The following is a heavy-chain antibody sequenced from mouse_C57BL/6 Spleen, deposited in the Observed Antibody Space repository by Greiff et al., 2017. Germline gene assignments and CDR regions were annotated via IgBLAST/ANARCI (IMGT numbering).Heavy chain of an antibody. J-gene: IGHJ3*01. V-gene: IGHV1-7*01. Sequence: QVQLQQSGAELAKPGASVKLSCKASGYTFTSYWMHWVKQRPGQGLEWIGNINPSSGYTKYNQKFKDKATLTADKSSSTAYMQLSILTYEDSAVYYCARSPLYDGYYAPFAYWGQGTLVTVSA. D-gene: IGHD2-3*01. CDR2: INPSSGYT. CDR3: ARSPLYDGYYAPFAY. CDR1: GYTFTSYW.